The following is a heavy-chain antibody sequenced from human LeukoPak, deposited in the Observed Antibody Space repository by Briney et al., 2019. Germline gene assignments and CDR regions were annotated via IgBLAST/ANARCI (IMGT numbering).Heavy chain of an antibody. Sequence: GGSLRLSCAASGFTFSGSAMHWVRQASGKGLEWVGRIRNKVDGYATVYAASVKGRFTISRDDSKNTAYLQMNSLKTEDTAVYYCTRSGSYYLDYWGQGTLVTVSS. J-gene: IGHJ4*02. CDR2: IRNKVDGYAT. CDR3: TRSGSYYLDY. D-gene: IGHD1-26*01. V-gene: IGHV3-73*01. CDR1: GFTFSGSA.